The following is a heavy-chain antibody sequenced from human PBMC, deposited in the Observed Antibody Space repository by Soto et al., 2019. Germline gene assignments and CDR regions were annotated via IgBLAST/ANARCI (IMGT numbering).Heavy chain of an antibody. D-gene: IGHD3-10*01. CDR2: VNPIVSMS. J-gene: IGHJ4*02. CDR3: ASSYGSGYRAFDY. V-gene: IGHV1-69*02. Sequence: QVQLVQSGAEGKRPGSSVKVSCKASGDTFNFYSINWVRQAPGLGLEWMGRVNPIVSMSNYAQKFQGRVTMTADKSTSTAYMELSSLRSEDTAIYYCASSYGSGYRAFDYWGKGALVTVSS. CDR1: GDTFNFYS.